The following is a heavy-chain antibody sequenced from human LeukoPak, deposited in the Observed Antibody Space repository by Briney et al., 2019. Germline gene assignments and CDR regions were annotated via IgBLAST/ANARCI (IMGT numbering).Heavy chain of an antibody. D-gene: IGHD2-15*01. V-gene: IGHV1-2*02. Sequence: GASVEVSCKASGYTFIAYYVQWVRQAPGQGLEWMGWINPNTGGTKTAQKFQGRVTMTRDTSITTAYMDLGRLTSDDKAVYYCARRYCSGGSCYPDYWGQGTLVTVSS. CDR1: GYTFIAYY. J-gene: IGHJ4*02. CDR2: INPNTGGT. CDR3: ARRYCSGGSCYPDY.